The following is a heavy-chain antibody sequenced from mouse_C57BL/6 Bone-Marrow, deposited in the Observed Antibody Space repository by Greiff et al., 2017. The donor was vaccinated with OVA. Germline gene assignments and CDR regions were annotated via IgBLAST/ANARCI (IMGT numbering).Heavy chain of an antibody. CDR3: ARCGGSSYLDY. CDR1: GYTFTDYY. CDR2: INPYNGGT. D-gene: IGHD1-1*01. J-gene: IGHJ2*01. Sequence: EVQLQQSGPVLVKPGASVKMSCKASGYTFTDYYMNWVKQSHGKSLEWIGVINPYNGGTSYNQKFKGKATLTVDKSSSTAYMELNSLTSEDSAVYYCARCGGSSYLDYWGQGTTLTVSS. V-gene: IGHV1-19*01.